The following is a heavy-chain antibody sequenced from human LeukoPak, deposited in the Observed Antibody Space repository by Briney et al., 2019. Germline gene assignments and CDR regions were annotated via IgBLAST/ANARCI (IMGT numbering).Heavy chain of an antibody. V-gene: IGHV4-59*01. Sequence: SETLSLTCTVSGGXISSYYWTWIRQPPGKGLEWIGYIYYSGSTNYNPSLKSRVTISVDTSKNQFSLKLSSVTAADTAVYYCARGSGSPDYWGQGTLVTVSS. CDR3: ARGSGSPDY. J-gene: IGHJ4*02. CDR2: IYYSGST. CDR1: GGXISSYY. D-gene: IGHD1-26*01.